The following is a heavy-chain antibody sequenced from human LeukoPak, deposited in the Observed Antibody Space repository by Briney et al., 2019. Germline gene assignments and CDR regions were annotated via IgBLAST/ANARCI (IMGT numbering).Heavy chain of an antibody. CDR1: GFTFSSYW. CDR2: IMQDGSEK. Sequence: PGGSLRLSCAASGFTFSSYWMSWVRQAPGKGLEWVANIMQDGSEKYYVDSVKGRFTISRDNAKNSLYLQMNSLRAEDTAVYYCARDPGYYDSSGYAFDFWGQGTMVTVSS. CDR3: ARDPGYYDSSGYAFDF. J-gene: IGHJ3*01. D-gene: IGHD3-22*01. V-gene: IGHV3-7*01.